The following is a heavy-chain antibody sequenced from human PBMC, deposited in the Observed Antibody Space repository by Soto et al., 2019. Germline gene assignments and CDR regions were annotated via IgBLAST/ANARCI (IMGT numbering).Heavy chain of an antibody. CDR2: IRSKANSYAT. D-gene: IGHD4-17*01. V-gene: IGHV3-73*02. Sequence: EVQLVESGGGLVQPGGSLKLSCAASGFTFSGSAMHWVRQASGKGLEWVGRIRSKANSYATAYAASVKGRFTISREDSKNTAYLQMNSLKTEDTAVYYCTSTSGGYGANDYWGQGTLVTVSS. CDR3: TSTSGGYGANDY. CDR1: GFTFSGSA. J-gene: IGHJ4*02.